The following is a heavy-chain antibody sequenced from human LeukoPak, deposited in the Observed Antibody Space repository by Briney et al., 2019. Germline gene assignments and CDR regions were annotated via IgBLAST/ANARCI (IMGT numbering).Heavy chain of an antibody. CDR1: GGSISSGGYS. CDR2: IYHSGST. V-gene: IGHV4-30-2*01. J-gene: IGHJ6*02. D-gene: IGHD3-10*01. Sequence: KASETLSLTCAVSGGSISSGGYSWSWIRQPPGKGLEWIGYIYHSGSTYYNPSLKSRVTISVDRSKNQFSLKLSSVTAADTAVYYCARHVIRDYDMDVWGQGTTVTVSS. CDR3: ARHVIRDYDMDV.